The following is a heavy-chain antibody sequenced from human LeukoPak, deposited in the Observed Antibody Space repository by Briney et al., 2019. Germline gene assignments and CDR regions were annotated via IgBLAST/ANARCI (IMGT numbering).Heavy chain of an antibody. CDR2: ISGSGGST. CDR1: GFTFSSYA. CDR3: AKEGRSAFDI. V-gene: IGHV3-23*01. Sequence: PGGSLRLSCAASGFTFSSYAMSWVRQAPGKGLEWVSAISGSGGSTYYADSVKGRFTISRDNSKNSLYLQMNSLRTEDTALYYCAKEGRSAFDIWGQGTMVTVSS. J-gene: IGHJ3*02.